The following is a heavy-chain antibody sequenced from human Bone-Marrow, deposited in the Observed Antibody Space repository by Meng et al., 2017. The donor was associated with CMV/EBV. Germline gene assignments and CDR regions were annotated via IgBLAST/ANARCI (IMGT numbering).Heavy chain of an antibody. CDR1: GFTFSSYA. Sequence: GGSLRLSCAASGFTFSSYAMSWVRQTPGKGLEWVSVIYSGGSSTYYADSVKGRFTISRDNSKNTLYLQMNSLRAEDTAVYYCAKDRDGYNLSPFDYWGQGTLVTVSS. CDR3: AKDRDGYNLSPFDY. CDR2: IYSGGSST. J-gene: IGHJ4*02. V-gene: IGHV3-23*03. D-gene: IGHD5-24*01.